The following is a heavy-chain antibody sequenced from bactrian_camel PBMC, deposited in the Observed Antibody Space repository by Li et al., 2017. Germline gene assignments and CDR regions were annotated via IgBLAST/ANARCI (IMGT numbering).Heavy chain of an antibody. V-gene: IGHV3S54*01. CDR2: IDTGGGRT. D-gene: IGHD1*01. CDR1: EYSVRKC. Sequence: HVQLVESGGGSVQVGGSLRLSCAASEYSVRKCMGWFRQAPGKDKEEVARIDTGGGRTYYGDSVKGRFTISQDKAKNTMYLQLNDLKPEDTSVYYCAADRGYGLGCLSDSGYWGQGTQVT. CDR3: AADRGYGLGCLSDSGY. J-gene: IGHJ6*01.